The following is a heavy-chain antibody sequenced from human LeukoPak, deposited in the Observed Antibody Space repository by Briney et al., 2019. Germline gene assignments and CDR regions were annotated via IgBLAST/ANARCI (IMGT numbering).Heavy chain of an antibody. D-gene: IGHD1-26*01. CDR2: ISSSSSYI. Sequence: PGGSLRLSCAASGFTFSSYSMNWVRQAPGKGLEWVSSISSSSSYIYYADSVKGRFTISRDNAKNSLYLQMNSLRAEDTAVYYCARDGGGSYPYWYYYYMDVWGKGTTVTVSS. J-gene: IGHJ6*03. V-gene: IGHV3-21*01. CDR1: GFTFSSYS. CDR3: ARDGGGSYPYWYYYYMDV.